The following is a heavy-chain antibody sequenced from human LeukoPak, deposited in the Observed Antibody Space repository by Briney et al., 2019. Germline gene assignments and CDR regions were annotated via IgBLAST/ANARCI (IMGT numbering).Heavy chain of an antibody. V-gene: IGHV1-24*01. CDR1: GYTLTELS. CDR3: ARDGRSSWTRWFDP. J-gene: IGHJ5*02. CDR2: FDPEDGET. D-gene: IGHD6-13*01. Sequence: ASVKVSCKVSGYTLTELSMHWVRQAPGKGLGWMGGFDPEDGETIYAQKFQGRVTMTEDTSTDTAYMELSSLRSEDTAVYYCARDGRSSWTRWFDPWGQGTLVTVSS.